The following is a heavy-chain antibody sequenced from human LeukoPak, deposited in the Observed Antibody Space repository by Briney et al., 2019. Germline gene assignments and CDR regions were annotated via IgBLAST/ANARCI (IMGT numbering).Heavy chain of an antibody. D-gene: IGHD1-14*01. V-gene: IGHV3-23*01. CDR3: AKEQDNLLLLSHFDA. J-gene: IGHJ4*02. CDR2: VSGDGQRT. CDR1: GFTFNNYA. Sequence: PGGSLRVSCAGSGFTFNNYAMNWVRQAPGKGLQWVAAVSGDGQRTFYADSVKGRFTIFRDNSMNTLSLQMNSLRADDTAVYYCAKEQDNLLLLSHFDAWGQGILVTVSA.